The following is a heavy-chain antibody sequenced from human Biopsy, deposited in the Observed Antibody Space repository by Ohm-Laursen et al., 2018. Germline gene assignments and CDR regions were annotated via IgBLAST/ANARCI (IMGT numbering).Heavy chain of an antibody. J-gene: IGHJ3*02. CDR1: GGFISTYY. CDR2: IYNTGST. V-gene: IGHV4-4*07. Sequence: SHTLSLTCTVSGGFISTYYWNWTRHPAGKALEWIGRIYNTGSTKYNPSLQSRVTMSVDHSKNQFSLKMSSVAVADTAVYYCARDLPYYENSGYGAFDMWGQGTMVTVSS. CDR3: ARDLPYYENSGYGAFDM. D-gene: IGHD3-22*01.